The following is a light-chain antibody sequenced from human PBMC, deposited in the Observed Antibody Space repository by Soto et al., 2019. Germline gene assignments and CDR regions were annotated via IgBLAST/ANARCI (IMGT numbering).Light chain of an antibody. CDR2: AAT. Sequence: EIVLTQSPGTLSLSPGERATLSCRASQSVSSTYLAWYRQKPGQAPRLPMYAATSRAGSIPDRCGGSGSAADFTLTIAKLAPEDFAVYYCQQSSSSPITFGQGTRLDIK. J-gene: IGKJ5*01. CDR1: QSVSSTY. CDR3: QQSSSSPIT. V-gene: IGKV3-20*01.